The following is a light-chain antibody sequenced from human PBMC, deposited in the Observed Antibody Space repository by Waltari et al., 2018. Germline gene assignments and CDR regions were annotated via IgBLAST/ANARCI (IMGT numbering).Light chain of an antibody. Sequence: QSALTQPRSVSGSPGQSVTISCTGTRSDVGGYNYVSWYQQHPGKAPKFLIYEVTKRPSGVPDRFSGSKSGNTASLTISGLQAEDEADYYCCSFAGSGTWVFGGGTKLTVL. V-gene: IGLV2-11*01. CDR2: EVT. J-gene: IGLJ3*02. CDR1: RSDVGGYNY. CDR3: CSFAGSGTWV.